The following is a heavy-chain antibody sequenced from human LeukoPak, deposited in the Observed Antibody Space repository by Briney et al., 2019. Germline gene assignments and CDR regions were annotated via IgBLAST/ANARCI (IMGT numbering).Heavy chain of an antibody. CDR1: GDSGSSNSAA. CDR3: ASGGSVVASSAFDI. Sequence: SQTLSLTCAISGDSGSSNSAAWNWIRQSPSRGLEWLGRTYYRSKWYNDYAVSVKSRITINPDTSKNQFSLQLNSVTPEDTAVYYCASGGSVVASSAFDIWGQGTMVTVSS. J-gene: IGHJ3*02. CDR2: TYYRSKWYN. D-gene: IGHD2-15*01. V-gene: IGHV6-1*01.